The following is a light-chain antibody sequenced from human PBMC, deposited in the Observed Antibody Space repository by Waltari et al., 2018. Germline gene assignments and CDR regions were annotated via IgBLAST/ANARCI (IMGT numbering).Light chain of an antibody. CDR3: AAWDDSLTVR. CDR1: SSNIGSSF. CDR2: RND. J-gene: IGLJ3*02. V-gene: IGLV1-47*01. Sequence: QSVLTQPPSASGTPGQRVTISCSGSSSNIGSSFVCWYQHLPGTAPKLLIYRNDQRPSGVPDRFSCSRSGTSASLAISGLRSEDEADYYCAAWDDSLTVRFGGGTKLTVL.